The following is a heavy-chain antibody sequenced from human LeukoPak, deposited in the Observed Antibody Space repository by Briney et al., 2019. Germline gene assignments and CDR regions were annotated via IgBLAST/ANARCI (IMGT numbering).Heavy chain of an antibody. CDR3: ARDLGYYDSSGPLDY. CDR1: GFTFSTYS. J-gene: IGHJ4*02. Sequence: GGSLRLSCAASGFTFSTYSMNWVRQAPGKGLEWVSSITDRSSYIYYADSVKGRFTISRDNAKNSLYLQMNSLRAEDTAVYYCARDLGYYDSSGPLDYWGQGTLVTVSS. D-gene: IGHD3-22*01. CDR2: ITDRSSYI. V-gene: IGHV3-21*01.